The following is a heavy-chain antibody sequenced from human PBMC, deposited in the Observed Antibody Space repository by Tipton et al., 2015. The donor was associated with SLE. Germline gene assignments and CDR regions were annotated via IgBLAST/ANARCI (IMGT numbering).Heavy chain of an antibody. CDR2: ISGNGGVT. D-gene: IGHD2-21*02. CDR3: ARTTRDSYGRGYLDL. J-gene: IGHJ4*02. V-gene: IGHV3-64*02. CDR1: GFTLSDYP. Sequence: SLRLSCVASGFTLSDYPFHWVRQTPGKGLEFVSAISGNGGVTYYPGSMRDRFSVSRDNSKNTLYLRLDNLKADDLAVYYCARTTRDSYGRGYLDLWGQGTLVTVSS.